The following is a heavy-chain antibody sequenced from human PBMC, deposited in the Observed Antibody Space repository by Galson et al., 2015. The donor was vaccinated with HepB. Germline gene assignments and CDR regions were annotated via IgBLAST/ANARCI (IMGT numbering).Heavy chain of an antibody. D-gene: IGHD3-10*02. CDR2: ISTSSTI. CDR3: ARIHYVGGPWLPTGALDS. V-gene: IGHV3-48*02. J-gene: IGHJ4*02. CDR1: GFTFSIHA. Sequence: SLRLSCAASGFTFSIHAMSWVRQAPGKGLECVSYISTSSTIYYADSVKGRFTISRDNAKNSLYLQMNSLRDEDTAVYYCARIHYVGGPWLPTGALDSWGQGILVTVSS.